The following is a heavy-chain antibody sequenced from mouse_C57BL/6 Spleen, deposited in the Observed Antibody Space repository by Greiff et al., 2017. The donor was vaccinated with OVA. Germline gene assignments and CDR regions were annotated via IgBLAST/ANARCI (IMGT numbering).Heavy chain of an antibody. Sequence: DVKLQESGPELVKPGASVKIPCKASGYTFTDYNMDWVKQSHGKSLEWIGDINPNNGGTIYNQKFKGKATLTVDKSSSTAYMELRSLTSEDTAVYYCARPSTVPYWYFDVWGTGTTVTVSS. CDR3: ARPSTVPYWYFDV. CDR1: GYTFTDYN. J-gene: IGHJ1*03. D-gene: IGHD1-1*01. V-gene: IGHV1-18*01. CDR2: INPNNGGT.